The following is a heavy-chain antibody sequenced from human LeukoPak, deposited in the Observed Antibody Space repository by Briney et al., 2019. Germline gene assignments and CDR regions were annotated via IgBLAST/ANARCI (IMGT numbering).Heavy chain of an antibody. CDR2: VNHSGST. D-gene: IGHD6-25*01. V-gene: IGHV4-34*01. CDR1: GGSFSGYY. CDR3: ARERGSIAAAPDY. J-gene: IGHJ4*02. Sequence: PSETLSLTCAVYGGSFSGYYWSWIRQPPGKGLEWIGEVNHSGSTNYNPSLKSRVTISVDTSKNQFSLKLSSVTAADTAVYYCARERGSIAAAPDYWGQGTLVTVSS.